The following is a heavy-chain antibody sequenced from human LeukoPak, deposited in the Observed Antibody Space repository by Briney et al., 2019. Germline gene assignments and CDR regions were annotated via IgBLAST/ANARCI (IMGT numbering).Heavy chain of an antibody. CDR1: GGSFSGYY. Sequence: SETLSLTCAVYGGSFSGYYWSWIRQPPGKGLEWIGEINHSGSTNYNPSLKSRVTISVDTSKNQFSLKLSSVTAADTAVYYCARGPGGYYYGSGGFDYWGQGTLVTVSS. D-gene: IGHD3-10*01. CDR2: INHSGST. J-gene: IGHJ4*02. V-gene: IGHV4-34*01. CDR3: ARGPGGYYYGSGGFDY.